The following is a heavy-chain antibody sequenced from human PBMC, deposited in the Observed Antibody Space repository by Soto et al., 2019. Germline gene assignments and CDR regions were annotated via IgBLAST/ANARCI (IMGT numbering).Heavy chain of an antibody. V-gene: IGHV3-23*01. CDR1: GFTFSSYA. D-gene: IGHD2-2*01. Sequence: EVPLLESGGGLVQPGGSLRLSCAASGFTFSSYAMSWVRQAPGKGLEWVSAISGSGGSTYYADSVKGRFTISRDNSMNTLDLQMNSLRAEDTAVYYCAKAPSTLVNPGEAFEIGGQGTMVTVSS. CDR3: AKAPSTLVNPGEAFEI. J-gene: IGHJ3*02. CDR2: ISGSGGST.